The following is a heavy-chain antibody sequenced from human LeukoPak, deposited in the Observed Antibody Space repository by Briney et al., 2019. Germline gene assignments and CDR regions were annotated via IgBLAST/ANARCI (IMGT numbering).Heavy chain of an antibody. V-gene: IGHV3-9*01. D-gene: IGHD6-19*01. CDR2: ISWNSGSI. J-gene: IGHJ4*02. Sequence: GGSLRLSCAASGFTFDDYAMHWVRQAPGKGLEWVSGISWNSGSIGYADSVKGRFTIFRDNAKNSLYLQMNSLRAEDTALYYCAKGTIAVAGHAAADYWGQGTLVTVSS. CDR3: AKGTIAVAGHAAADY. CDR1: GFTFDDYA.